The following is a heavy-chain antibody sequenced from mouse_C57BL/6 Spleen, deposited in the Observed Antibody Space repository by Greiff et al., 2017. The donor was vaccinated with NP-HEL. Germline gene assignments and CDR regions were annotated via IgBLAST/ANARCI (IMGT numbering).Heavy chain of an antibody. J-gene: IGHJ1*03. CDR1: GFNIKDYY. Sequence: VHVKQSGAELVKPGASVKLSCTASGFNIKDYYMHWVKQRTEQGLEWIGRIDPEDGETKYAPKFQGKATITADTPSNTAYLQLSSLTSEDTAVYYCARSRNYGSSYPYFDVWGTGTTVTVSS. V-gene: IGHV14-2*01. CDR2: IDPEDGET. CDR3: ARSRNYGSSYPYFDV. D-gene: IGHD1-1*01.